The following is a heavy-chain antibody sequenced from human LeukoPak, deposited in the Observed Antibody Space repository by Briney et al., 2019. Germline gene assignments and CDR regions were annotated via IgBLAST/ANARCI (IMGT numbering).Heavy chain of an antibody. J-gene: IGHJ4*02. Sequence: GGSLRLSCAASEFTFSAYWMSWVRQAPGKGLEWVSAISGSGGSTYYADSVKGRFTISRDNSKNTLYLQMNSLRAEDTAVYYCAKGQQLVYYFDYWGQGTLVTVSS. CDR1: EFTFSAYW. V-gene: IGHV3-23*01. D-gene: IGHD6-13*01. CDR2: ISGSGGST. CDR3: AKGQQLVYYFDY.